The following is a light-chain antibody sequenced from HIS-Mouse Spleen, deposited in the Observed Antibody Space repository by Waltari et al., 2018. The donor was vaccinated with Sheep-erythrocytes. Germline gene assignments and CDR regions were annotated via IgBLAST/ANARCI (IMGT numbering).Light chain of an antibody. CDR3: CSYAGSYTFVV. CDR1: TSDAGGYNY. V-gene: IGLV2-11*01. J-gene: IGLJ2*01. Sequence: QSALTQPRSVSGSPGQSVTISCTGTTSDAGGYNYVSWYQQHPGKAPTLMIYDVSKRPSGVPDRFSGSKSGNTASLTISGLQAEDEADYYCCSYAGSYTFVVFGGGTKLTVL. CDR2: DVS.